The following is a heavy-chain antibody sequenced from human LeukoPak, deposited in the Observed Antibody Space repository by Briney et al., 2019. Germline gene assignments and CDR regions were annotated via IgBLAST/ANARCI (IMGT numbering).Heavy chain of an antibody. CDR3: ARRGGPQSAFDI. CDR1: GYSFSTYW. CDR2: IFPGDSDT. D-gene: IGHD2-15*01. Sequence: GESLQISCKTSGYSFSTYWIGWVRQLPGKGLEWMGIIFPGDSDTTYSPSFQGQVTISADESISTVYLQWSSLKASDTAVYYCARRGGPQSAFDIWGQGTMVTVSS. J-gene: IGHJ3*02. V-gene: IGHV5-51*01.